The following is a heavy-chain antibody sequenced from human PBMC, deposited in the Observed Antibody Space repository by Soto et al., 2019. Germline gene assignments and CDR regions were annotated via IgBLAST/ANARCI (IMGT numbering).Heavy chain of an antibody. CDR2: TYYRSRWYS. V-gene: IGHV6-1*01. CDR3: ARSEEDSDYYYYGMDV. D-gene: IGHD2-15*01. CDR1: GDTVSSNSVA. Sequence: SQTLSLTCVGSGDTVSSNSVAWNWVRQSPSRGLEWLGRTYYRSRWYSDYAVSVRSRIDINADTSKNQVSLQLNSVTPEDTAVYYCARSEEDSDYYYYGMDVWSQGTTVTVSS. J-gene: IGHJ6*02.